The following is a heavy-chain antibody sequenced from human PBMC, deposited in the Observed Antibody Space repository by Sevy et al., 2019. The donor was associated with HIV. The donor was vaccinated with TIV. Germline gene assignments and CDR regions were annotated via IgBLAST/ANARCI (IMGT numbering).Heavy chain of an antibody. Sequence: GSLRLSCAASGFTFDDYTMHWVRQAPGKGLEWVSLISWDGGSTYYADSVKGRFTISRDNSKNSLYLQMNSLRTEDTALYYCAKGGYYDSSGYYMDFDYWGQGTLVTVSS. V-gene: IGHV3-43*01. CDR3: AKGGYYDSSGYYMDFDY. D-gene: IGHD3-22*01. CDR2: ISWDGGST. CDR1: GFTFDDYT. J-gene: IGHJ4*02.